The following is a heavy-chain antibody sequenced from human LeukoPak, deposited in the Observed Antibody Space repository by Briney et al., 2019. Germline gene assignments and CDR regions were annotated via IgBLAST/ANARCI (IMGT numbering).Heavy chain of an antibody. CDR2: ISWYSGSI. Sequence: GRSLRLSCAASGFTFDYYAMHWVRPPPGKGREWVSGISWYSGSIGYADSVKGRFTITRDNAKNSLYLQMNSLRPEDMALDYCAKYPQRWLQSGTLFDYWGQGTLVTVSS. CDR1: GFTFDYYA. D-gene: IGHD5-24*01. V-gene: IGHV3-9*03. J-gene: IGHJ4*02. CDR3: AKYPQRWLQSGTLFDY.